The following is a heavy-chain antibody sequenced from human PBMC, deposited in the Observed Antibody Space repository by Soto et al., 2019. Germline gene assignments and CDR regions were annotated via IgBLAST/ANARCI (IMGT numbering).Heavy chain of an antibody. J-gene: IGHJ4*02. V-gene: IGHV1-8*01. D-gene: IGHD6-13*01. CDR2: MNPNSGNT. Sequence: ASVKVSCKASGYTFTSYDINWVRQATGQGLEWMGWMNPNSGNTGYAQKFQGRVTITRNNSISTAYMELSSLRSEDTAVYYCARTLGFSAAAAYFDYWGQGTLVTVSS. CDR3: ARTLGFSAAAAYFDY. CDR1: GYTFTSYD.